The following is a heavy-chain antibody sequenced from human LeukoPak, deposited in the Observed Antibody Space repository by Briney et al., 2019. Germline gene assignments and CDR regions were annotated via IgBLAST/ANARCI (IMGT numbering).Heavy chain of an antibody. D-gene: IGHD2-2*02. CDR1: GFTFNSYW. J-gene: IGHJ4*02. CDR2: INSDGSST. V-gene: IGHV3-74*01. Sequence: GGSLCLSCAASGFTFNSYWMHWVRQAPGKGLVWVSRINSDGSSTGYADSVKGRFTISRDNAKNTLSLQMNSLRAEDTAVYYCARDKLRCSSTSCYNFDYWGQGALVTVSS. CDR3: ARDKLRCSSTSCYNFDY.